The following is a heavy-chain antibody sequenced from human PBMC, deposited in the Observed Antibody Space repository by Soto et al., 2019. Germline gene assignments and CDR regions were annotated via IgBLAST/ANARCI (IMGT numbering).Heavy chain of an antibody. CDR3: ARDSGRGAFYI. CDR1: GFTFSSFG. D-gene: IGHD1-26*01. CDR2: IWFDGSNK. V-gene: IGHV3-33*01. Sequence: QVQLVESGGDVVQPGRSLRLSCAASGFTFSSFGMHWVRQAPGKGLEWVADIWFDGSNKYYVDSVKGRFTISRDNSKDMVYLQMSRLRVEDTAVYYCARDSGRGAFYIWGQGTMVTVSS. J-gene: IGHJ3*02.